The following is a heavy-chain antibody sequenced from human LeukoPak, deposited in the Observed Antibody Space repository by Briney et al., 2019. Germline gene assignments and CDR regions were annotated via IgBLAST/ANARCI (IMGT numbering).Heavy chain of an antibody. J-gene: IGHJ4*02. CDR2: IWYDGSNK. Sequence: PGGSLRLSCAASGFTFSSYGMHWVRQAPGKGLEWVAVIWYDGSNKYYADSVKGRFTISRDNSKNTLYLQMNSLRAEDTAVYYCAKEYYDSSGYYPQQAGYWGQGTLVTVSS. D-gene: IGHD3-22*01. V-gene: IGHV3-30*02. CDR3: AKEYYDSSGYYPQQAGY. CDR1: GFTFSSYG.